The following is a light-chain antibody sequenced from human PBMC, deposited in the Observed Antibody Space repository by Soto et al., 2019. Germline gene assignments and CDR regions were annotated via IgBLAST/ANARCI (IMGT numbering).Light chain of an antibody. CDR1: QSVSRN. CDR3: QQYWHWPRT. Sequence: EIVLAQSPATLSLSPGERATLSCRASQSVSRNLAWYQQKPGQTPRLLIYGASTRATGVPARFSGSGSGTDFILAITSLQSEDFAVYYCQQYWHWPRTFGQGTKVDIK. J-gene: IGKJ1*01. CDR2: GAS. V-gene: IGKV3-15*01.